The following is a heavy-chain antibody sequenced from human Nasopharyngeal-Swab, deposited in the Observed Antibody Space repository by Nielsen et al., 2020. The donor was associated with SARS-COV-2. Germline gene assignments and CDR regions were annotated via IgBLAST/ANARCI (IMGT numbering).Heavy chain of an antibody. CDR1: GFTFSSYS. CDR2: ISSSSTI. J-gene: IGHJ6*02. CDR3: AREPAARPPAPDYYYYYVWTS. V-gene: IGHV3-48*02. Sequence: LSLTCAASGFTFSSYSMNWVRQAPGKGLEWVSYISSSSTIYYADSVKGRFTISRDNAKNSLYLQMNSLRDEDTAVYYCAREPAARPPAPDYYYYYVWTSGAKGPRSPSP. D-gene: IGHD6-6*01.